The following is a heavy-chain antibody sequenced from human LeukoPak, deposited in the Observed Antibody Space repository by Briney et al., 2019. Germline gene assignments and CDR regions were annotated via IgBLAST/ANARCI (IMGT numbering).Heavy chain of an antibody. Sequence: GGSLRLSCAASGFIFSTSWMSWVRQAPGKGLEWVANIKQDGSQKYYVDSVKGRFTISRDNSKNLLYLQMNSLRAEDTAVYYCARDATRGGDFDYWGQGTLVTVSS. CDR2: IKQDGSQK. J-gene: IGHJ4*02. D-gene: IGHD3-16*01. CDR1: GFIFSTSW. V-gene: IGHV3-7*01. CDR3: ARDATRGGDFDY.